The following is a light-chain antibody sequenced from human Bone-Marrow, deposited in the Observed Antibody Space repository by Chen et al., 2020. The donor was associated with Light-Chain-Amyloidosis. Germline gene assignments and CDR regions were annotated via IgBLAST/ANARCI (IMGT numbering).Light chain of an antibody. Sequence: SYVLTQPSSVSVAPGQTATIACGGNNIGSTSVHWYHQTPGQAPLLVVYDDSDRPSGIPERVAGSNSGNTATLTISRVGAGYEADYYCQVWDRSSNRPVFGGGTKLTVL. CDR2: DDS. J-gene: IGLJ3*02. V-gene: IGLV3-21*02. CDR3: QVWDRSSNRPV. CDR1: NIGSTS.